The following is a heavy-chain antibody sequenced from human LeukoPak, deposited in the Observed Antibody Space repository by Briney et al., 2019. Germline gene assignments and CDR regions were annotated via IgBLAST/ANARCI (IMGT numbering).Heavy chain of an antibody. D-gene: IGHD3-10*01. CDR2: IFYSGSI. Sequence: SETLSLTCTASGDSIISSSYYWGWIRQPPGKGLEWIGSIFYSGSIYSKPSLKRRVTMSVDTSKNQFSLKLSSVTAADTAVYYCARGLGDFEYWGQGTLVTVSS. J-gene: IGHJ4*02. CDR3: ARGLGDFEY. CDR1: GDSIISSSYY. V-gene: IGHV4-39*07.